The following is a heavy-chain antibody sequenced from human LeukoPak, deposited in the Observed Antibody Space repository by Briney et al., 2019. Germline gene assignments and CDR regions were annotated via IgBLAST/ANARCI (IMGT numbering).Heavy chain of an antibody. Sequence: PGGSLRLSCEASGFTFDDYDLSWVRQGPGKGLEWVSGINWNGGTTVYADSVKGRFTVSRDNAKNSLYLQMNSLRAEDTAFCYCARGKNIAALLDAFHFWGQGTLVTVSS. CDR3: ARGKNIAALLDAFHF. CDR1: GFTFDDYD. CDR2: INWNGGTT. J-gene: IGHJ3*01. D-gene: IGHD6-6*01. V-gene: IGHV3-20*04.